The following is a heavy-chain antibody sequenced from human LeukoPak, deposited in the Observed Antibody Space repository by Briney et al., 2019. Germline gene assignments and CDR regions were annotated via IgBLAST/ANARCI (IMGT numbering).Heavy chain of an antibody. J-gene: IGHJ4*02. D-gene: IGHD3-10*01. CDR3: ARMYGSGSYLALDY. CDR1: GYTFTGYY. CDR2: INPSSGGT. Sequence: ASVKVSCKASGYTFTGYYMHWVRQAPGQGLEWMGRINPSSGGTNYAQKFQGRVTMTRDTSISTAYMELSRLRSDDTAVYYCARMYGSGSYLALDYWGQGTLVTVSS. V-gene: IGHV1-2*06.